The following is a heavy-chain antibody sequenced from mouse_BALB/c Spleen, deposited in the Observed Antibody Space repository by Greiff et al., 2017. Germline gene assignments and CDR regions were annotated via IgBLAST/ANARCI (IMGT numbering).Heavy chain of an antibody. Sequence: VQLQQSGAELVKPGASVKLSCTASGFNIKDTYMHWVKQRPEQGLEWIGRIDPANGNTKYDPKFQGKATITADTSSNTAYLQLSSLTSEDTAVYYCASIYGSSFDYWGQGTTLTVSS. CDR1: GFNIKDTY. V-gene: IGHV14-3*02. D-gene: IGHD1-1*01. CDR3: ASIYGSSFDY. J-gene: IGHJ2*01. CDR2: IDPANGNT.